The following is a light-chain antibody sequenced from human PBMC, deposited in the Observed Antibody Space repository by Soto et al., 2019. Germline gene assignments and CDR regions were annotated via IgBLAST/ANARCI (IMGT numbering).Light chain of an antibody. CDR1: QGISSY. J-gene: IGKJ5*01. Sequence: IQLTQSPSSLSASVGDRVTITRRASQGISSYLAWYQQKPGKAPKLLIYGASTLEGGVPFRFSGSGSGTDFTLTISSLQPEDFATYYCQQLNTYPITFGQGTRLEIK. CDR3: QQLNTYPIT. V-gene: IGKV1-9*01. CDR2: GAS.